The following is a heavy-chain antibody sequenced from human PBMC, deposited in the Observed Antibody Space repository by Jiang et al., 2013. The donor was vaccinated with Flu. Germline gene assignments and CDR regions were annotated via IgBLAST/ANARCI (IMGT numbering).Heavy chain of an antibody. J-gene: IGHJ3*02. Sequence: VQLLESGGGLVQPGGSLRLSCAVSGFTFSSYEMNWVRQAPGKGLEWVPYIGSSGSTIYYADSVKGRFTISRDNAKNSLYLQMNSLRAEDTAIYYCAREFRADYGDYLHDAFDIWGQGTMVAVSS. CDR2: IGSSGSTI. D-gene: IGHD4-17*01. CDR1: GFTFSSYE. CDR3: AREFRADYGDYLHDAFDI. V-gene: IGHV3-48*03.